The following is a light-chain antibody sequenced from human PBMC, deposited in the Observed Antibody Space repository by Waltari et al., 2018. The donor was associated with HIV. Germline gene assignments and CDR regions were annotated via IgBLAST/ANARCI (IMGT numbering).Light chain of an antibody. CDR2: EVG. CDR3: TSYASSSSLL. J-gene: IGLJ2*01. V-gene: IGLV2-14*01. Sequence: QSALTQPATVSGSPGQSITITWYQHLPGKAPKLIIYEVGNRPSGVSNRFSGSKSGNTASLTISGLQAGDEADYYCTSYASSSSLLFGGGTKLTVL.